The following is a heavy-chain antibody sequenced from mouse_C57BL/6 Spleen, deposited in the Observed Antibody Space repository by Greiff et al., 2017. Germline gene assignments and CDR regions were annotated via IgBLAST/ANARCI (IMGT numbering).Heavy chain of an antibody. CDR1: GYTFTSYW. D-gene: IGHD1-1*01. CDR3: ARFPLYYYGSSYDFDY. V-gene: IGHV1-52*01. J-gene: IGHJ2*01. CDR2: IDPSDSET. Sequence: VQLQQSGAELVRPGSSVKLSCKASGYTFTSYWMHWVKQRPIQGLEWIGNIDPSDSETHYNQKFKDKDTLTVDKSSSTAYMQLSSLTSEDSAVYYCARFPLYYYGSSYDFDYWGQGTTLTVSS.